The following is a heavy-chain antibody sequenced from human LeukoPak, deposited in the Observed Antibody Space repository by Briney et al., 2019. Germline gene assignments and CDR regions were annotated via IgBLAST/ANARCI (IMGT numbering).Heavy chain of an antibody. CDR2: INAGNGNT. V-gene: IGHV1-3*01. CDR3: ARHTPSGWYAHALDV. Sequence: ASVKVSCKASGYTFTSYAIHWVRQAPGQRPEWMGWINAGNGNTKYSQKFRGRVTITRDTSASTAYMELSSLRSEDTAVYYCARHTPSGWYAHALDVWGQGTMVTVSS. CDR1: GYTFTSYA. J-gene: IGHJ3*01. D-gene: IGHD6-19*01.